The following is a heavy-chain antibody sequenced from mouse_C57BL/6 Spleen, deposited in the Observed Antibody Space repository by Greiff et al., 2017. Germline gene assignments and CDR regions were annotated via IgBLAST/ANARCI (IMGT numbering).Heavy chain of an antibody. CDR3: AITYGSSSGCYYAVGD. D-gene: IGHD1-1*01. CDR1: GYTFTSYW. Sequence: QVQLQQPGAELVRPGSSVKLSCKASGYTFTSYWMDWVKQRPGQGLEWIGNIYPSDSETHYNQKFKDKATLTVDKSSSTASMQLSSLTSEDAAVYYWAITYGSSSGCYYAVGDWGQGTSVTAAS. J-gene: IGHJ4*01. V-gene: IGHV1-61*01. CDR2: IYPSDSET.